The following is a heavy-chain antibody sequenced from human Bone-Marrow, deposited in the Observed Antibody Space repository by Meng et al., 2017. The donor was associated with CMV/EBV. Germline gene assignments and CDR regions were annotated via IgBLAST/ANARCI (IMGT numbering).Heavy chain of an antibody. D-gene: IGHD6-13*01. J-gene: IGHJ4*02. CDR1: GFNFDRYP. V-gene: IGHV3-43D*03. CDR2: ISWDGDST. Sequence: GGSLRLSRAASGFNFDRYPMHWVRQVPGKGLEWVSLISWDGDSTYYADSVVGRFTVSRDNSKNSLYLQMDSLRPEDTALYYCAKDRQSASSCLDHWGQGTLVTVSS. CDR3: AKDRQSASSCLDH.